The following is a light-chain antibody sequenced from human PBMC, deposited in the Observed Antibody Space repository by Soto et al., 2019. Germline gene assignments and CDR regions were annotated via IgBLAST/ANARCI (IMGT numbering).Light chain of an antibody. Sequence: EVVLTQSPATLSLSPGERATLSCRASENVRTFVDWYQQKPGQAPRLLIYGASNRATGIPARFSGSGSGTDFTLNISYLEPEDFAVYYCQQHSHWPPWTFGQGTRVEIQ. V-gene: IGKV3-11*01. J-gene: IGKJ1*01. CDR3: QQHSHWPPWT. CDR1: ENVRTF. CDR2: GAS.